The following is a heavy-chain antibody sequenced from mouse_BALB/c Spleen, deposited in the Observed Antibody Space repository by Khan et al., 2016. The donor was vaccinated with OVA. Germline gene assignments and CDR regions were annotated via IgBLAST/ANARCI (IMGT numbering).Heavy chain of an antibody. D-gene: IGHD1-1*01. CDR2: INPHIGEA. CDR3: ARKNGSDFDY. Sequence: VQLQQSGPELVKPGASVKISCTASGYSFTGYFMNWVMQSHGKSLEWIGRINPHIGEAFYNQKFKGKATLTVDESSSTAQMELRSLASEDSAVYYCARKNGSDFDYWGQGTTLTVSA. J-gene: IGHJ2*01. CDR1: GYSFTGYF. V-gene: IGHV1-20*02.